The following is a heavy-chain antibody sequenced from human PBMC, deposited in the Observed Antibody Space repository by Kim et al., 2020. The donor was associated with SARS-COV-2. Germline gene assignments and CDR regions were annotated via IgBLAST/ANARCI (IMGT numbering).Heavy chain of an antibody. J-gene: IGHJ6*03. CDR2: IYHSGST. CDR3: ARATYDSSGYYYYCYY. CDR1: GGSISSGGYS. Sequence: SETLSLTCAVSGGSISSGGYSWSWIRQPPGKGLEWIGYIYHSGSTYYNPSLKSRVTISVDRSKNQFSLKLSSVTAADTAVYYCARATYDSSGYYYYCYY. D-gene: IGHD3-22*01. V-gene: IGHV4-30-2*01.